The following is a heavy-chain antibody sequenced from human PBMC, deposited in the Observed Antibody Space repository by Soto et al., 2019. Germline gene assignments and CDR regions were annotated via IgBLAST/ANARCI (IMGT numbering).Heavy chain of an antibody. J-gene: IGHJ4*02. CDR2: IWYDGSNK. CDR3: AREDGYSYGYASHLDY. CDR1: GFTFSSYG. V-gene: IGHV3-33*01. Sequence: PGGSLRLSCAASGFTFSSYGMHWVRQAPGKGLEWVAVIWYDGSNKYYADSVKGRFTISRDNSKNTLYLRMNSLRAEDTAVYYCAREDGYSYGYASHLDYWGQGTLVTVSS. D-gene: IGHD5-18*01.